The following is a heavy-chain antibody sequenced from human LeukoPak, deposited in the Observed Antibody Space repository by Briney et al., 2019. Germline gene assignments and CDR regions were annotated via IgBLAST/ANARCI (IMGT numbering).Heavy chain of an antibody. D-gene: IGHD6-13*01. J-gene: IGHJ4*02. Sequence: GGSLRLSCAASGFTVSSNYMSWVRQAPGKGLEWVSVIYGGGSTYYADSVKGRFTISRDNSKNTLYLQMNSLRAEDTAVYYCAREGRQLVQFFDYWGQGTLVTVSS. V-gene: IGHV3-66*01. CDR2: IYGGGST. CDR3: AREGRQLVQFFDY. CDR1: GFTVSSNY.